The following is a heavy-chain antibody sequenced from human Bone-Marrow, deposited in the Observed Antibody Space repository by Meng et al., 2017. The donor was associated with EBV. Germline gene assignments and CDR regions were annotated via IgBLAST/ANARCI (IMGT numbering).Heavy chain of an antibody. J-gene: IGHJ3*02. V-gene: IGHV3-30-3*01. CDR2: ISYDGSNK. CDR1: GFTFSSYA. Sequence: VQLVGCGGGVVQPGRSLRLSCAASGFTFSSYAMHWVRQAPGKGLEWVAVISYDGSNKYYADSVKGRFTISRDNSKNTLYLQMNSLRAEDTAVYYCARDQPQLDAFDIWGQGTMVTVSS. CDR3: ARDQPQLDAFDI. D-gene: IGHD1-1*01.